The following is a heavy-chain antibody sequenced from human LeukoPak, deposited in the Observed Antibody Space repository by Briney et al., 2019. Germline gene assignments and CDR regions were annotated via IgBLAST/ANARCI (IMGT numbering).Heavy chain of an antibody. J-gene: IGHJ4*02. V-gene: IGHV4-4*09. Sequence: PSETLSLTCTVSGGSISNYYWSWIRQPPGKGMEWIGYIYTSGSTNYNPSLKSRVTISVDTSKNQFSLKLSSVTAADTAVYYCARLYYDSSGFHRPFFDYWGQGTLVTVSS. CDR1: GGSISNYY. CDR2: IYTSGST. CDR3: ARLYYDSSGFHRPFFDY. D-gene: IGHD3-22*01.